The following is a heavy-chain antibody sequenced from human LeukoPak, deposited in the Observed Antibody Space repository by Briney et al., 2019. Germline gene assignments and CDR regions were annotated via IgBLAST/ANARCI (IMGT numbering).Heavy chain of an antibody. CDR3: ASQYCSSTSCYD. CDR2: MNPNSGNT. Sequence: ASVKVSCKASGYTFTSYDINWVRQATGQGLEWMGWMNPNSGNTGYAQKFQGRVTMTRNTSISTAYMELSSLRSEDTAVYYCASQYCSSTSCYDWGQGTLVTVSS. CDR1: GYTFTSYD. V-gene: IGHV1-8*02. J-gene: IGHJ4*02. D-gene: IGHD2-2*01.